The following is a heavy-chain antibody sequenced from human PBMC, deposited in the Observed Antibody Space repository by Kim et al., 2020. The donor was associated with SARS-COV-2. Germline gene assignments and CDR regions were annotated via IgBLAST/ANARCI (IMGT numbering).Heavy chain of an antibody. CDR2: IYYSGST. Sequence: SETLSLICTVSGGSISSSSYYWGWIRQPPGKGLEWIGSIYYSGSTYYNPSLKSRVTISVDTSKNQFSLKLSSVTAADTAVYYCARDSVLLVLWGQGTMVTVSS. J-gene: IGHJ3*01. V-gene: IGHV4-39*07. CDR1: GGSISSSSYY. D-gene: IGHD3-10*01. CDR3: ARDSVLLVL.